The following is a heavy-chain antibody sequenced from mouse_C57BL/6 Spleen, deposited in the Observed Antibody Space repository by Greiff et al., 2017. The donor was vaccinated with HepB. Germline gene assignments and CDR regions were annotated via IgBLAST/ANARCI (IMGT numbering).Heavy chain of an antibody. Sequence: QVHVKQSGAELVRPGASVKLSCKASGYTFTDYYINWVKQRPGQGLEWIARIYPGSGNTYYHEKFKGKATMTAEKSSSHAYMQLSSLTSEDSAVYFCARWLWSDYAMDYWGQGTSVTVSS. V-gene: IGHV1-76*01. CDR3: ARWLWSDYAMDY. J-gene: IGHJ4*01. D-gene: IGHD1-1*02. CDR2: IYPGSGNT. CDR1: GYTFTDYY.